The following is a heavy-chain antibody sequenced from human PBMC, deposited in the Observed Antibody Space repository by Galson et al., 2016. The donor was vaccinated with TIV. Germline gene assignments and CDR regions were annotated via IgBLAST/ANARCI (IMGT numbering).Heavy chain of an antibody. Sequence: SVKVSCKASGGTFSRNTISWVRQAPGQGLEWMGRIIPILGLGSSARKFQGRVTITADKSTSTGYMELSSLISEDTAVYCCAIYDSSGYYSAEFFQQWGQGTLLIVSS. J-gene: IGHJ1*01. CDR2: IIPILGLG. CDR1: GGTFSRNT. CDR3: AIYDSSGYYSAEFFQQ. V-gene: IGHV1-69*02. D-gene: IGHD3-22*01.